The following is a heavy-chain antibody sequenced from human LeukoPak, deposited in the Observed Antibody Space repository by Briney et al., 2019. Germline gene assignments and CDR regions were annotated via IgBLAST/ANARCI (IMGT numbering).Heavy chain of an antibody. CDR1: GFTFSSYA. CDR2: ISGSGGST. J-gene: IGHJ4*02. V-gene: IGHV3-23*01. D-gene: IGHD2-2*01. CDR3: ATSSYCSSTSCYPY. Sequence: PGGSPRLSCAASGFTFSSYAMSWVRQAPGKGLEWVSAISGSGGSTYYADSVRGRFTISRDNSKNTLYLQMNSLRAEDTAVYYCATSSYCSSTSCYPYWGQGTLVTVSS.